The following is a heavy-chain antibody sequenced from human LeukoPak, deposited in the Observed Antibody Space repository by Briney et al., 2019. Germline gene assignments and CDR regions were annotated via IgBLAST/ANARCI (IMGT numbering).Heavy chain of an antibody. CDR2: IYHSGST. D-gene: IGHD3-22*01. J-gene: IGHJ4*02. CDR1: GYSISSGYY. V-gene: IGHV4-38-2*02. Sequence: SETLSLTCTVSGYSISSGYYWGWIRQPPGKGLEWIGSIYHSGSTYYNPSLKSRVTISVDTSKNQFSLKLSSATAADTAVYYCARGGITMIVVVEVYFDYWGQGTLVTVSS. CDR3: ARGGITMIVVVEVYFDY.